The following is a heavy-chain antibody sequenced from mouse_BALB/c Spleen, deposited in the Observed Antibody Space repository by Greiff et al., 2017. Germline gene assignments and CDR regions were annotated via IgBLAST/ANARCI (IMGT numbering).Heavy chain of an antibody. J-gene: IGHJ3*01. Sequence: EVHLVESGGGLVKPGGSLKLSCAASGFTFSDYYMYWVRQTPEKRLEWVATISDGGSYTYYPDSVKGRFTISRDNAKNNLYLQMSSLKSEDTAMYYCAREGVVREAWFAYWGQGTLVTVSA. CDR2: ISDGGSYT. CDR3: AREGVVREAWFAY. D-gene: IGHD1-1*01. V-gene: IGHV5-4*02. CDR1: GFTFSDYY.